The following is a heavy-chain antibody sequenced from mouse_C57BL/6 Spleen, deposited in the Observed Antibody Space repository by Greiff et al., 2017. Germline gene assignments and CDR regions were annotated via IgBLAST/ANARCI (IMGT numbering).Heavy chain of an antibody. CDR2: INPSNGGT. V-gene: IGHV1-53*01. Sequence: VQLQQPGTELVKPGASVKLSCKASGYTFTSYWMHWVKQRPGQCLEWIGNINPSNGGTNSNEKFKSKAPLTVDKSSRTAYMQLSSLTSEDSAVYYCARDGYGGDYFDYWGQGTTLTVSS. CDR3: ARDGYGGDYFDY. J-gene: IGHJ2*01. D-gene: IGHD2-2*01. CDR1: GYTFTSYW.